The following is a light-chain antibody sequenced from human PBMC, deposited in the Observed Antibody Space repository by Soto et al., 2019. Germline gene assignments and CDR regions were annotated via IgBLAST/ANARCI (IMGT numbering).Light chain of an antibody. CDR2: GAS. J-gene: IGKJ4*01. Sequence: EIVLTQSPSTLSLPPGERATLSCRASQSVSSSFLAWYQQKPGQAPRLLIYGASSRATGIPDRFSGSGSGTDFTLTISRLEPEDVAVYYCQQYDSSPLTFGGGTKVEI. V-gene: IGKV3-20*01. CDR1: QSVSSSF. CDR3: QQYDSSPLT.